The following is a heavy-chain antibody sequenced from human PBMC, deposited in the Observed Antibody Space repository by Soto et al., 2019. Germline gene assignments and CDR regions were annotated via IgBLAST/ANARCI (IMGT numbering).Heavy chain of an antibody. J-gene: IGHJ3*02. CDR1: GGSISSSSYY. Sequence: SETLSLTCTVSGGSISSSSYYWGWILQPPGKGLEWIGYIYYSGSTYYNPSPKSRVTISVDTSKNQFSLKLSSVTAADTAVYYCARDMSPDYYDSSGYFHQGAFDIWGQGTMVTV. D-gene: IGHD3-22*01. V-gene: IGHV4-31*03. CDR3: ARDMSPDYYDSSGYFHQGAFDI. CDR2: IYYSGST.